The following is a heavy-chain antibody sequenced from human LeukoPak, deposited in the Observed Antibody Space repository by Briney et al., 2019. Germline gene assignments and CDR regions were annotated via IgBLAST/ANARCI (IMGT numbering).Heavy chain of an antibody. D-gene: IGHD3-10*01. CDR2: ISSSSSYI. Sequence: GGSLRLSCAASGFTFSSYEMNWVRQAPGKGLEWVSSISSSSSYIYYADSVKGRFTISRDNAKNSLYLQMNSLRAEDTAVYYCARALSYYYGSGWDVWGKGTTVTISS. V-gene: IGHV3-48*03. CDR3: ARALSYYYGSGWDV. CDR1: GFTFSSYE. J-gene: IGHJ6*04.